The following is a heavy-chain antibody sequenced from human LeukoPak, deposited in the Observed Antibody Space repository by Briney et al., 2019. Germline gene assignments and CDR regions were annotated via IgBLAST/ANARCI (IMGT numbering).Heavy chain of an antibody. D-gene: IGHD3-16*02. CDR3: AVGGFTFGGGIDYYFDC. Sequence: PSETLSLTCTVSGGSISSGSYYWSWIRQPAGKGLEWIGRIYTSGSTNYNPSLKSRVTISVDTSKNQFSLKLSSVTAADTAEYYCAVGGFTFGGGIDYYFDCWGQGTLVTVSS. J-gene: IGHJ4*02. CDR2: IYTSGST. V-gene: IGHV4-61*02. CDR1: GGSISSGSYY.